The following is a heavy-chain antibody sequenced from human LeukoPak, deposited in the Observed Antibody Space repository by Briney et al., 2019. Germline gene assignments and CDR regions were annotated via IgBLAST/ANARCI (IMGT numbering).Heavy chain of an antibody. Sequence: ASVKVSCKASGYAFTGYYMHWVRQAPGQGLEWMGRINPNSGGTNYAQKFQGRVTMTRDTSISTAYMELSRLRSDDTAVYYCARGYSGSYAFFLWGQGTLVTVSS. CDR2: INPNSGGT. CDR3: ARGYSGSYAFFL. V-gene: IGHV1-2*06. D-gene: IGHD1-26*01. CDR1: GYAFTGYY. J-gene: IGHJ4*02.